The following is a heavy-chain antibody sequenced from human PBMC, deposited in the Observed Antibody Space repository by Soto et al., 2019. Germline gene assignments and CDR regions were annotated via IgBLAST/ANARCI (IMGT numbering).Heavy chain of an antibody. D-gene: IGHD2-2*01. Sequence: PGESLKISCKGSGYSFTNYWIGWVRQMPGKGLEWMGIIYPGDSDTRYSPSFQGQVTISADRSISTTYLQWSGLKASDTAMYYCARRYCSSVSCYLDYWGQGTRVTVS. J-gene: IGHJ4*02. CDR2: IYPGDSDT. V-gene: IGHV5-51*01. CDR3: ARRYCSSVSCYLDY. CDR1: GYSFTNYW.